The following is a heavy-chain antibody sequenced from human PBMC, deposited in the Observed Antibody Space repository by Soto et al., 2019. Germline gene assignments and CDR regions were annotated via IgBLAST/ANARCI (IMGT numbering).Heavy chain of an antibody. D-gene: IGHD2-21*02. CDR1: GDSIGIRSCY. CDR3: ARQRTSVVTQAYFDV. J-gene: IGHJ4*02. Sequence: SEAPSLTCTVTGDSIGIRSCYWVGIRQPPGKGLEWIGSIYYSGSTYNNPSLRSRVSMSIDTSKDQFSLKLKSVTAADTALYFCARQRTSVVTQAYFDVWGPGSLVTVSS. CDR2: IYYSGST. V-gene: IGHV4-39*01.